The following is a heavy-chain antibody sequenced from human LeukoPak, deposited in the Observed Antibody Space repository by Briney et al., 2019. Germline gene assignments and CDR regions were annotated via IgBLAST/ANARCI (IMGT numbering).Heavy chain of an antibody. CDR1: GYTFTSYY. CDR3: ARAPKFTVTRESYYFDY. CDR2: INPSGGST. J-gene: IGHJ4*02. D-gene: IGHD4-17*01. Sequence: ASVKVSCKASGYTFTSYYMHWVRQAPGQGLEWMGIINPSGGSTSYAQKFQGRVTMTRDTSTSTVYMELSSLRSEDTAVYYCARAPKFTVTRESYYFDYWGQGTLVTVSS. V-gene: IGHV1-46*01.